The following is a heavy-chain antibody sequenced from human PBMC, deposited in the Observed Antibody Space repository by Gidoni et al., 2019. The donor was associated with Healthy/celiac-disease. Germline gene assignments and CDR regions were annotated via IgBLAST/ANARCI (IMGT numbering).Heavy chain of an antibody. CDR1: GYTFTSYY. D-gene: IGHD2-2*01. CDR3: ARDRYCSSTSCYSYYYGMDV. J-gene: IGHJ6*02. V-gene: IGHV1-46*01. CDR2: INPSGGST. Sequence: QVQLVQSGAEVKKPGASVKVSCKASGYTFTSYYMHWVRQAPGQGLEWMGIINPSGGSTSYAQKFQGRVTMTRDTSTSTVYMELSSLRSEDTAVYYCARDRYCSSTSCYSYYYGMDVWGQGTTVTVSS.